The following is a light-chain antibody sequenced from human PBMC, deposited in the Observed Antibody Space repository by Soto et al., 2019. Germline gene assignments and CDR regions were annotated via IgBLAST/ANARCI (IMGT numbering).Light chain of an antibody. V-gene: IGLV2-8*01. CDR3: NSFAGSNNVL. CDR2: EVT. CDR1: SSDVGRYNY. Sequence: QSVLTQPPSASGSLGQSVTISCTGTSSDVGRYNYVSWYQQHPGKAPKLMIYEVTKRPSGVPDRFSGSKSGNTASLTVSGLQVEDEADYYCNSFAGSNNVLFGGGTKLTVL. J-gene: IGLJ2*01.